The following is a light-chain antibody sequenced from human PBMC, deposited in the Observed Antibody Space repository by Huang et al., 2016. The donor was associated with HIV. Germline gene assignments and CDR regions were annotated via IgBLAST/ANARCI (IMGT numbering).Light chain of an antibody. CDR1: QNINTY. CDR3: QQSYSALSS. J-gene: IGKJ5*01. CDR2: SAS. Sequence: IQMTQSPTSLSASIGDRVSIACRASQNINTYLNWYQQKPGKAPKLLISSASTLHRGVPSRFSGSGSGTDLTLTIRGLQLDDFATYYCQQSYSALSSFGPGTRL. V-gene: IGKV1-39*01.